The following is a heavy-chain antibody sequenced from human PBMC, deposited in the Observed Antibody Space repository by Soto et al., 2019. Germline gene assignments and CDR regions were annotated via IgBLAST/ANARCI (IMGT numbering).Heavy chain of an antibody. J-gene: IGHJ3*02. CDR1: GYTFTSYA. V-gene: IGHV1-3*01. Sequence: ASVKVSCKASGYTFTSYAMHWVRQAPGQRLEWMGWINAGNGNTKYSQKFQGRVTITRDTSASTAYMELSSLRSEDTAVYYCARVGVATLYAFDIWGQGTMVTVS. D-gene: IGHD5-12*01. CDR3: ARVGVATLYAFDI. CDR2: INAGNGNT.